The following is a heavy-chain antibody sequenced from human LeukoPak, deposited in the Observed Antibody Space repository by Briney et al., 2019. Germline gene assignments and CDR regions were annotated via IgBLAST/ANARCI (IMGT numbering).Heavy chain of an antibody. D-gene: IGHD3-22*01. CDR3: ARRRPFFYDRSGSELDN. CDR1: SGSFIGYY. J-gene: IGHJ4*02. CDR2: INHSGST. V-gene: IGHV4-34*01. Sequence: SETLPLTCADHSGSFIGYYWSWIRQPPGKRLEWIGEINHSGSTNYNPSLMSRVTISVDTSKNQFSLKLTSVTAADTAVYYCARRRPFFYDRSGSELDNWGQGTLVTVSS.